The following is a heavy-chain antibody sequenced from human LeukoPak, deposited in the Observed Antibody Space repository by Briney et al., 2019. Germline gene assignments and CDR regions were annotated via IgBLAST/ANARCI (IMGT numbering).Heavy chain of an antibody. CDR1: AFTLSDYE. V-gene: IGHV3-48*03. CDR2: ISTSGSTT. J-gene: IGHJ4*02. CDR3: ARGALHVFDY. Sequence: GGSLRLSCAASAFTLSDYEINWVRQAPGKGLEWISCISTSGSTTYYADSVKGRFTISRDNAKNSLFLQMNTLTAEDTAVYYCARGALHVFDYWAQGTPVTVSS. D-gene: IGHD3-10*02.